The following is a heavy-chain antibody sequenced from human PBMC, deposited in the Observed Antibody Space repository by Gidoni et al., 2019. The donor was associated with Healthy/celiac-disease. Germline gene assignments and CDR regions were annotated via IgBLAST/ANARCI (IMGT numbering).Heavy chain of an antibody. CDR2: IYTSGST. CDR1: GGSISRYY. J-gene: IGHJ5*02. V-gene: IGHV4-4*07. D-gene: IGHD3-22*01. Sequence: QVQLQESGPGLVKPSETLSLTCTVPGGSISRYYWSWIRQPAGKGLEWIGRIYTSGSTNYNPSLKSRVTMSVDTSKNQFSLKLSSVTAADTAVYYCARDRSYYDSSGYYYEETWGQGTLVTVSS. CDR3: ARDRSYYDSSGYYYEET.